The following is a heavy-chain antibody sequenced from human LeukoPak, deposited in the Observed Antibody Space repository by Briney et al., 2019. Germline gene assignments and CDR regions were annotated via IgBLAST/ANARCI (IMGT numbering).Heavy chain of an antibody. CDR3: ARGYGDYVGY. Sequence: PSETLSLTCAVYGGSFSGYYWSWIRQPPGKGLEWIGEINHSGSTNYNPSLKSRVTISVDKSKNQFSLKLSSVTAADTAVYYCARGYGDYVGYWGQGTLVTVSS. CDR1: GGSFSGYY. J-gene: IGHJ4*02. CDR2: INHSGST. V-gene: IGHV4-34*01. D-gene: IGHD4-17*01.